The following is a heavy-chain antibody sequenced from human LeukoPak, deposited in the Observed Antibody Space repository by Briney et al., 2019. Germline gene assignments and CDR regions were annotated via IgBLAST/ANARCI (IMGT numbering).Heavy chain of an antibody. CDR3: ARGRGDFWSMDGEDV. V-gene: IGHV1-8*01. J-gene: IGHJ6*02. CDR1: GYTFTSYD. CDR2: MNPNSGNT. D-gene: IGHD3-3*01. Sequence: ASVKVSCKASGYTFTSYDINWVRQATGQGLEWMGWMNPNSGNTGYAQKFQGRVTMTRNTSISTAYMELSSLRSEDTAVYYRARGRGDFWSMDGEDVWGQGTTVTVSS.